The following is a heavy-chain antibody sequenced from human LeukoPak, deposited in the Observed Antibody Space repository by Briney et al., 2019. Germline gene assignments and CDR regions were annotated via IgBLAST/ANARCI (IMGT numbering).Heavy chain of an antibody. CDR2: IYYSGST. V-gene: IGHV4-39*07. CDR3: ARTGYSYGPYYFDY. Sequence: SETLSLTCTVSGGSISSSSYYWGWIRQPPGKGLEWIGSIYYSGSTYYNPSLKSRVTISVDTSKNQFSLKLSSVTAADTAVYYCARTGYSYGPYYFDYWGQGTLVTVSS. D-gene: IGHD5-18*01. CDR1: GGSISSSSYY. J-gene: IGHJ4*02.